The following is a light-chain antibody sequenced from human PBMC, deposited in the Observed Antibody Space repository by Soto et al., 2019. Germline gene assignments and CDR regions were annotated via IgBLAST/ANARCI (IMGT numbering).Light chain of an antibody. CDR3: QYYGSSPWT. CDR1: QSVSSNY. V-gene: IGKV3-20*01. CDR2: SAF. Sequence: DIVLTQSPGTLSLSPGERGTLSCRASQSVSSNYLAWYQQKPGQAPRLLIYSAFSRAPGIPDRFSGSGSGTDFTLTISRLEPEDFAVYYCQYYGSSPWTFGQGTKVEIK. J-gene: IGKJ1*01.